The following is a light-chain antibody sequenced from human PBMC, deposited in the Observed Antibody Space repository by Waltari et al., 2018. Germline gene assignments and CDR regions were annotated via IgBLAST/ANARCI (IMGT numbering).Light chain of an antibody. CDR3: QQGHNFPWT. CDR2: RAS. J-gene: IGKJ1*01. V-gene: IGKV1-16*01. CDR1: QDISNN. Sequence: DLQMTQSPSSLSASVGDRVTITCQASQDISNNLAWYQQKPGKVTKFLIYRASTLQSGVPSRFSGSGSGTYFTLTISSLQPEDFAMYYCQQGHNFPWTFGQGTKVEIK.